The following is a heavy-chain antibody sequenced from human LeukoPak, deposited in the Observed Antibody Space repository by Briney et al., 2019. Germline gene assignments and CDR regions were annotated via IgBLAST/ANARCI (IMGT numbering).Heavy chain of an antibody. Sequence: PGASLRLSCAASGFTFSSYAMNWVRQAPGKGLQWVSALSGSGAKTCYADSVKGRFTISRDNSKNTLYLQMNRLRAEDTAVYYCAKDQGSYGMDVWGQGTTVTVSS. V-gene: IGHV3-23*01. CDR1: GFTFSSYA. CDR3: AKDQGSYGMDV. CDR2: LSGSGAKT. J-gene: IGHJ6*02.